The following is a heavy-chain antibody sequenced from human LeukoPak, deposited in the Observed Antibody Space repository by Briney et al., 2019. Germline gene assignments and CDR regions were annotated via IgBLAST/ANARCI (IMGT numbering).Heavy chain of an antibody. CDR3: ARGTILEPFDI. V-gene: IGHV1-2*02. CDR2: IRPKSGGT. CDR1: GYTFTGYY. Sequence: ASVKVSCKASGYTFTGYYMHWVRQAPGQGLEWMGWIRPKSGGTTYEQSFQGRVIMTSDTSISTAYMEVRRLTSDDTAVYYCARGTILEPFDIWGQGTMVTVSS. J-gene: IGHJ3*02. D-gene: IGHD3-3*01.